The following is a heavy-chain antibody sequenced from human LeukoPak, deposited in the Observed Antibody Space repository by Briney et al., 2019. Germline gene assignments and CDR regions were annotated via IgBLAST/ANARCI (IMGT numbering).Heavy chain of an antibody. CDR1: GFTFNTFS. D-gene: IGHD3-9*01. V-gene: IGHV3-21*01. J-gene: IGHJ4*02. Sequence: KPGGSLRPSCAASGFTFNTFSMNWVRQAPGKGLEWVSSITSGGDYIYYADSVKGRFTTSRDNAKNSLSLQLNSLRVEDTAVYYCARGHYDVLAASYKWTPDYWGQGTLVTVSS. CDR2: ITSGGDYI. CDR3: ARGHYDVLAASYKWTPDY.